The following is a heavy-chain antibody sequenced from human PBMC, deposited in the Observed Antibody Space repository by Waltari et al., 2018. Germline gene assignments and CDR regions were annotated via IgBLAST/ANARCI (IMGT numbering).Heavy chain of an antibody. CDR1: GGTFSTYV. V-gene: IGHV1-69*12. CDR3: ARGHPPGGDYVYYYYGLDL. CDR2: IIPIFGTA. D-gene: IGHD4-17*01. Sequence: VQLVQSGAEVKEPGSSVKVSCKASGGTFSTYVILWVRHAPGQGLEWMGGIIPIFGTANQAQKFQGRVTITADESTRTVYMDLNRLRSEDTAVYYCARGHPPGGDYVYYYYGLDLWGQGTTVTVSS. J-gene: IGHJ6*02.